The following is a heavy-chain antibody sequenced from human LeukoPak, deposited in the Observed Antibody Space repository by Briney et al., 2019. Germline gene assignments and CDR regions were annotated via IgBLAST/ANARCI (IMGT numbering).Heavy chain of an antibody. J-gene: IGHJ4*02. V-gene: IGHV3-30*18. Sequence: GGSLRLSCAASGFTFTSYGMHWVRQAPGKGLEWVAFISLDGSNNYYADSVKGRFTISRDNSKNQLYLQMNSLRTEDTAVFYCANGGGVGVSAPTPEFDYWGQGTLVTVSS. CDR1: GFTFTSYG. CDR2: ISLDGSNN. D-gene: IGHD1-14*01. CDR3: ANGGGVGVSAPTPEFDY.